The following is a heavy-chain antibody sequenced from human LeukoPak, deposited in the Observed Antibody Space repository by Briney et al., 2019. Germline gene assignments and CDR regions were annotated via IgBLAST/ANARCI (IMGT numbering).Heavy chain of an antibody. Sequence: SQTLSLTCAISGDSVSSNSAAWNWIRQSPSRGLEWLGRTYYRSKWYNDYAVSVKGRITINPDTSKNQFSLQLNSVTPEDTAVYYCARDPYSSGWYAENYYYYYGMDVWGQGTTVTVSS. V-gene: IGHV6-1*01. D-gene: IGHD6-19*01. CDR3: ARDPYSSGWYAENYYYYYGMDV. CDR1: GDSVSSNSAA. CDR2: TYYRSKWYN. J-gene: IGHJ6*02.